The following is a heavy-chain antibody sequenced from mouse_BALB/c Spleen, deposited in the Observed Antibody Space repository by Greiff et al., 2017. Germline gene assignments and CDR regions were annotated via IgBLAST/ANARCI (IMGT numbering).Heavy chain of an antibody. CDR2: IWGGGST. V-gene: IGHV2-6-5*01. CDR1: GFSLTDYG. J-gene: IGHJ3*01. CDR3: AKHSLYDYDGAGFAY. Sequence: VMLVESGPGLVAPSQSLSITCTVSGFSLTDYGVSWIRQPPGKGLEWLGVIWGGGSTYYNSALKSRLSISKDNSKSQVFLKMNSLQTDDTAMYYCAKHSLYDYDGAGFAYWGQGTLVTVSA. D-gene: IGHD2-4*01.